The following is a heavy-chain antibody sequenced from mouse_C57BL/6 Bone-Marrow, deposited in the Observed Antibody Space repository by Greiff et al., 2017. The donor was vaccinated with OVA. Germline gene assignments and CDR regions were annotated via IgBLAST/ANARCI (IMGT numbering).Heavy chain of an antibody. J-gene: IGHJ3*01. CDR2: IWGVGST. CDR3: ARKDSSGYGGFAY. V-gene: IGHV2-6*01. Sequence: VQLQESGPGLVAPSQSLSITCTVSGFSLTSYGVDWVRQSPGKGLEWLGVIWGVGSTNYNSALKSRLSISKDNSKSQVFLKMNSLQTDDTAMYYCARKDSSGYGGFAYWGQGTLVTVSA. CDR1: GFSLTSYG. D-gene: IGHD3-2*02.